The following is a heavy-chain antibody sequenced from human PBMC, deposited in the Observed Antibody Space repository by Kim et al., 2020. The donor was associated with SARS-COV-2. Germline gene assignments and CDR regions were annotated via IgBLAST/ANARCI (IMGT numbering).Heavy chain of an antibody. Sequence: SETLSLTCAVYGGSFSGYYWSWIRQPPGKGLEWIGEINHSGSTNYNPSLKSRVTISVDTSKNQFSLKLSSVTAADTAVYYCARRAMGLIDYWGQGTLVTVSS. V-gene: IGHV4-34*01. CDR2: INHSGST. D-gene: IGHD2-2*01. CDR1: GGSFSGYY. CDR3: ARRAMGLIDY. J-gene: IGHJ4*02.